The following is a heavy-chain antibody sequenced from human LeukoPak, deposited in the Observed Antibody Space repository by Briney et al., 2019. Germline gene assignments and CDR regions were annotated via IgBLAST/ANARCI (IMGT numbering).Heavy chain of an antibody. Sequence: GGSLRLSCAASGFTFSNYALTWVRQTPGKGLEWVSTMSGRGSDRFYADAVKGRFTISRDNSKNTMYLQMNSLRIEDTAFYYCAKGVDNTERLRWFDSWGQGTLVTVSS. CDR1: GFTFSNYA. CDR3: AKGVDNTERLRWFDS. J-gene: IGHJ5*01. CDR2: MSGRGSDR. D-gene: IGHD1-1*01. V-gene: IGHV3-23*01.